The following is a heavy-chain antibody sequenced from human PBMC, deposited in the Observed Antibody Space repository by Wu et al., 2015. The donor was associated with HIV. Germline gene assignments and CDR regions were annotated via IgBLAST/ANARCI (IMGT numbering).Heavy chain of an antibody. CDR1: GYTLTELS. J-gene: IGHJ3*02. Sequence: QVQLVQSGAEVKKPGASVKVSCKVSGYTLTELSMHWVRQAPGKGLEWMGGFDPEDGETIYAQKFQGRVTMTEDTSTDTAYMELSSLRSEDTAVYYCANVFTIILTWLFYPAAFDIWGQGTMVTVSS. CDR3: ANVFTIILTWLFYPAAFDI. V-gene: IGHV1-24*01. D-gene: IGHD3-9*01. CDR2: FDPEDGET.